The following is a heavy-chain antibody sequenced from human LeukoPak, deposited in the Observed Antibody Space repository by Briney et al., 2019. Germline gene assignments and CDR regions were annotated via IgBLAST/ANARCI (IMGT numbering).Heavy chain of an antibody. V-gene: IGHV1-8*01. J-gene: IGHJ4*02. CDR2: MNPNSGNT. CDR1: GYTFTSYD. Sequence: ASVKVSCTASGYTFTSYDINWVRQATGQGLEWMGWMNPNSGNTGYAQKFQGRVTMTRNTSISTAYMELSSLRSEDTAVYYCARFRYNWKGFDYWGQGTLVTVSS. CDR3: ARFRYNWKGFDY. D-gene: IGHD1-1*01.